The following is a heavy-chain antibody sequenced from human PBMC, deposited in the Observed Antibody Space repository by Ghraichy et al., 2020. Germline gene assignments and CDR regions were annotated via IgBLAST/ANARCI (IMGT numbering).Heavy chain of an antibody. Sequence: GGSLRLSCAASGFTFSSYAMSWVRQAPGKGLEWVSVISGSGGSTYYADSVKGRFPISRDNSKNTLYLQMNTLRAEDTAVYYCASLYDYDSSGYLFDYWIQGTRVTVSS. J-gene: IGHJ4*02. V-gene: IGHV3-23*01. CDR3: ASLYDYDSSGYLFDY. CDR2: ISGSGGST. CDR1: GFTFSSYA. D-gene: IGHD3-22*01.